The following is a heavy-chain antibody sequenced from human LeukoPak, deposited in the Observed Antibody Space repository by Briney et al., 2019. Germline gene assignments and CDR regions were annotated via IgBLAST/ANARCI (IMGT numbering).Heavy chain of an antibody. CDR3: ARVPPYCSSTSCYTYYYYGMDV. Sequence: PSGTLSLTCAVYGGSFSGYYWSWIRQPPGKGLEWIGEINHSGSTNYNPSLKSRVTISVDTSKNQFSLKLSSVTAADTAVYYCARVPPYCSSTSCYTYYYYGMDVWGQGTTVTVSS. CDR2: INHSGST. J-gene: IGHJ6*02. CDR1: GGSFSGYY. D-gene: IGHD2-2*02. V-gene: IGHV4-34*01.